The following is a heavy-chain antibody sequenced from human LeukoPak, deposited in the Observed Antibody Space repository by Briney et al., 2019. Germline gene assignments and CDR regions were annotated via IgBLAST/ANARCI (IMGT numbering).Heavy chain of an antibody. Sequence: PGGSLRLSCAASGFTFSTFWMSWVRQAPGEGLEWVANVNQDGSEKYYVGSMKGRFTVSRDNAKNSLYLQMDSLRAEDTAVYYCARGGTFVSDYWGQGTLVTVSS. CDR3: ARGGTFVSDY. CDR1: GFTFSTFW. D-gene: IGHD1-1*01. CDR2: VNQDGSEK. J-gene: IGHJ4*02. V-gene: IGHV3-7*01.